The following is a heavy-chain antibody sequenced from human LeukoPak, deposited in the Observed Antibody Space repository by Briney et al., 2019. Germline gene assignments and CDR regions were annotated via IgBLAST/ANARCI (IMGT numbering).Heavy chain of an antibody. CDR1: GYTFTGYH. CDR2: INPNSGGT. Sequence: GASVKVSCKASGYTFTGYHIHWVRQAPGQGLEWMGWINPNSGGTNYAQKFQGRVTMTRDTSISTAYMELSRLRSDDTAVYYCARLLPDSSGWYEDYWGQGTLVTVSS. CDR3: ARLLPDSSGWYEDY. D-gene: IGHD6-19*01. J-gene: IGHJ4*02. V-gene: IGHV1-2*02.